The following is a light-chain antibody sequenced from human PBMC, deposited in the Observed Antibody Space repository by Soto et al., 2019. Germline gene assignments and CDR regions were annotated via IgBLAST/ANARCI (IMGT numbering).Light chain of an antibody. J-gene: IGKJ4*01. V-gene: IGKV3-15*01. CDR2: GAF. Sequence: EIVMTQSPATLSVSPGERATLFCRASQSISSSLAWYQQKPGQAPRLLIYGAFTRATGIPARFSGSGSGTEFTLTISSLQSEDFAVYYCQQRVNWPPTFGGGTKVEI. CDR1: QSISSS. CDR3: QQRVNWPPT.